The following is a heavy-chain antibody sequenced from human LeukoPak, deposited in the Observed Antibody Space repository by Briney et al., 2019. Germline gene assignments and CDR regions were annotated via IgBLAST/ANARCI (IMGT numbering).Heavy chain of an antibody. Sequence: GASVKVSCKASGYTFTSYDINWVRQATGHGLEWMGWMNPNTGNTGYAQKFQGRVTMTRNTSISTAYMELSSLRSDDTAVYYCAREATGYFDYWGQGTLVTVSS. CDR2: MNPNTGNT. CDR1: GYTFTSYD. V-gene: IGHV1-8*01. J-gene: IGHJ4*02. D-gene: IGHD5-24*01. CDR3: AREATGYFDY.